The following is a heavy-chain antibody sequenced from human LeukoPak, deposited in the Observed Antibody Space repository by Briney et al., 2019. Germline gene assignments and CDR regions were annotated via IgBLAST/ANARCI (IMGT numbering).Heavy chain of an antibody. V-gene: IGHV3-74*01. D-gene: IGHD3-22*01. CDR3: ARAPSEIGGYYPEYFRH. CDR1: GFTFSTYW. J-gene: IGHJ1*01. Sequence: GGSLRLSCAASGFTFSTYWMHWVRQAPGKGLVWVSRIKSDGSTNYADSVKGRFTISRDNAKNTVSLQMNSLRAEDTGVYYCARAPSEIGGYYPEYFRHWGRGTLVTVSS. CDR2: IKSDGST.